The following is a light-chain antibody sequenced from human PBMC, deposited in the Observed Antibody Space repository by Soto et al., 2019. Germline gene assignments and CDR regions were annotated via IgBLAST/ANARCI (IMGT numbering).Light chain of an antibody. V-gene: IGKV3-11*01. Sequence: ENVLTQSPATLSLSPGQRATLSCRADQNVGNFLAWFQQKPGQAPRLLIYDTSNRATGIPARFNGSGSGTDFTLTISSLVPEDFAIYYCVQRATCPITVGRGTRLDIK. J-gene: IGKJ5*01. CDR3: VQRATCPIT. CDR1: QNVGNF. CDR2: DTS.